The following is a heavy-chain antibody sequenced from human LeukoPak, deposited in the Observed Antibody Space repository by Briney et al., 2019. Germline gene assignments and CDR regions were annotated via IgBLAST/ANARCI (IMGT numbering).Heavy chain of an antibody. CDR3: ARLRYYGSGSQSPTYYFVY. CDR1: GYSFTSYW. Sequence: GESLKISCKGSGYSFTSYWIGWVRQMPGKGLEWMGIIYPGDSDTRYSPSFQGQVTISADKSVSTAYLQWSSLKVSDTAMYYCARLRYYGSGSQSPTYYFVYWGQGTLVTVSS. CDR2: IYPGDSDT. J-gene: IGHJ4*02. V-gene: IGHV5-51*01. D-gene: IGHD3-10*01.